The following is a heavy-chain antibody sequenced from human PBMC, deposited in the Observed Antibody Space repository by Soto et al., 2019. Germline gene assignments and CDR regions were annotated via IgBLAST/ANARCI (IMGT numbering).Heavy chain of an antibody. J-gene: IGHJ5*02. Sequence: PGESLKISCKGSGYTFSSYWIAWVRQMPGKGLEWMGIIYPADSDTRYSPSFEGQVTISADKSISTAYLQWSSLKAPDTAMYYCARSEGGYCSTYTCYPNRFDPWGQGTLVTVSS. CDR1: GYTFSSYW. CDR2: IYPADSDT. V-gene: IGHV5-51*01. CDR3: ARSEGGYCSTYTCYPNRFDP. D-gene: IGHD2-2*01.